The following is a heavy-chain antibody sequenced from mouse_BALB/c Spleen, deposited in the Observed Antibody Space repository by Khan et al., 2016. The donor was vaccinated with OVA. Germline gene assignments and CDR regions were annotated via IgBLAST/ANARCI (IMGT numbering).Heavy chain of an antibody. CDR3: ARVYGGDFDY. Sequence: EVKLLESGPGLVKPSQSLSLTCTVTGYSITSDYAWNWIRQFPGNKLEWMGFISYSGNTNYNPSLKSRISITRDTSKNQFFLQLNSVTTEDTATYYCARVYGGDFDYWAKAPLSQSPQ. CDR2: ISYSGNT. D-gene: IGHD1-1*01. J-gene: IGHJ2*01. CDR1: GYSITSDYA. V-gene: IGHV3-2*02.